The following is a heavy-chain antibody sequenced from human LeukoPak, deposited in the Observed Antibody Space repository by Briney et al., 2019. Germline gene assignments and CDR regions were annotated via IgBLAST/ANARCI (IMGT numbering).Heavy chain of an antibody. CDR1: GYTFTDYY. V-gene: IGHV1-2*02. Sequence: VASVKVSCKASGYTFTDYYMHWVRQAPGQGLEWMGWINPKSGGTNYAQNFQGRVTMTRDTSISTAYMELSGLRSDDRAVYYCVRDAIAAAGTGGWGQGTLVTVSS. CDR3: VRDAIAAAGTGG. CDR2: INPKSGGT. J-gene: IGHJ4*02. D-gene: IGHD6-13*01.